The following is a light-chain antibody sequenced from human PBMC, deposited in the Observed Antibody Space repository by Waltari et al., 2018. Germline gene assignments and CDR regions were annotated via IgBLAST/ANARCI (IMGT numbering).Light chain of an antibody. CDR1: QIISTW. J-gene: IGKJ2*01. V-gene: IGKV1-5*03. CDR3: QQYNSHST. CDR2: RAS. Sequence: DIQLTQSPSTLSASVGDRVTITCRASQIISTWLAWYQQKPGKAPRLLIYRASTLESGVPSRFSGFGSGTEFTLTISSLQPDDLATYYCQQYNSHSTFGQGTKLEIK.